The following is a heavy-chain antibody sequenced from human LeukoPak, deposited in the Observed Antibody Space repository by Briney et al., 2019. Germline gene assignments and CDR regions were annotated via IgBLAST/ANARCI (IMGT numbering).Heavy chain of an antibody. V-gene: IGHV3-48*01. J-gene: IGHJ4*02. Sequence: GGSLRLSCAASGFTFSSYSMNWVRQAPGKGLEWVSYISSSSSTIYYADSVKGRFTISRDNAKNSLYLQMNSLRAEDTAVYYCAKDRVGNGDYGAPFDYWGQGTLVTVSS. CDR2: ISSSSSTI. D-gene: IGHD4-17*01. CDR3: AKDRVGNGDYGAPFDY. CDR1: GFTFSSYS.